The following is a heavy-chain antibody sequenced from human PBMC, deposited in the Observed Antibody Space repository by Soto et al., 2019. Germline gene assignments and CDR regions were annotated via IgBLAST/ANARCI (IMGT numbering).Heavy chain of an antibody. CDR2: INHSGST. CDR3: ARGPRTGDIVDY. CDR1: GGSFSGYY. V-gene: IGHV4-34*01. D-gene: IGHD7-27*01. J-gene: IGHJ4*02. Sequence: SETLSLTCAVYGGSFSGYYWSWIRQPPGKGLEWIGEINHSGSTNYNPSLKSRVTISVDTSKNQFSLKLSSVTAADTAVYYCARGPRTGDIVDYWGQGTLVTVSS.